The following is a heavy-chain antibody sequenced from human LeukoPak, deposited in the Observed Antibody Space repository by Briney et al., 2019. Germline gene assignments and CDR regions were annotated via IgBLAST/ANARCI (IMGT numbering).Heavy chain of an antibody. D-gene: IGHD3-22*01. CDR1: GYTFTSFG. CDR3: ARGGVYYDSSGYLHVDY. CDR2: ISAYNGNT. V-gene: IGHV1-18*01. J-gene: IGHJ4*02. Sequence: ASVKVSCKPSGYTFTSFGISWVRQAPGQGLEWMGWISAYNGNTNYAQKLQGRVTMTTDTSTSTAYMELRSLRSDDTAVYYCARGGVYYDSSGYLHVDYWGQGTLVTVSS.